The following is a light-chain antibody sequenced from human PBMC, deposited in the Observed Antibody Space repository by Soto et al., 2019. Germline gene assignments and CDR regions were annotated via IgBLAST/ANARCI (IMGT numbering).Light chain of an antibody. J-gene: IGKJ1*01. CDR1: QTSSSW. CDR3: QHYNSYSEA. Sequence: DIQMTQSPSTLSGSVGDRVTITCRASQTSSSWLAWYQPTPGKAPKLLIYKASTLKSGVPSRFSCSRSGTEFTLTISSLQPDDFATYYCQHYNSYSEAFGQGTKVDIK. V-gene: IGKV1-5*03. CDR2: KAS.